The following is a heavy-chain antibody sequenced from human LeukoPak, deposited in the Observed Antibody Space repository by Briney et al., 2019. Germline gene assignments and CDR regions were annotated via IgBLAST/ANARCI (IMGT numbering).Heavy chain of an antibody. D-gene: IGHD1-7*01. CDR1: GFRFSSYA. CDR3: AKDERNWNYNLASQTYD. V-gene: IGHV3-23*01. CDR2: ISGSGVST. Sequence: GGSLRLSCAVSGFRFSSYAMSWVRQAPGKGLEWVSAISGSGVSTYYADSVKGRFTVSRDNSKNTLYLQMSSLRAEDTAVYYCAKDERNWNYNLASQTYDWGQGTLVTVSS. J-gene: IGHJ4*02.